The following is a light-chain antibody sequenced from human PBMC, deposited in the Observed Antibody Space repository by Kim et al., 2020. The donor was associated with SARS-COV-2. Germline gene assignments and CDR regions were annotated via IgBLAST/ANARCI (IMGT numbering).Light chain of an antibody. CDR2: KDS. Sequence: SYELTQPLSVSVSPGQTASITCSGDKLGDKYACWYQQKPGQSPVLVIYKDSKRPSGIPERFSGSNSGNTATLTISGTQAMDEADYYCQEWDSSTVVFGGG. CDR1: KLGDKY. J-gene: IGLJ2*01. CDR3: QEWDSSTVV. V-gene: IGLV3-1*01.